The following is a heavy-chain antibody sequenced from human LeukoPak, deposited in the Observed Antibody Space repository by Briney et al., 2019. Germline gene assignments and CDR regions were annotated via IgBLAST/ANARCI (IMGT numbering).Heavy chain of an antibody. CDR1: GFTLSSYA. CDR2: ISGSGGST. V-gene: IGHV3-23*01. CDR3: AKINDPYYYYGMDV. Sequence: GGSLRLSCAASGFTLSSYAMSWVRQAPGKGLEWVSAISGSGGSTYYADSVKGRFTISRDNSKNTLYLQMNSLRAEDTAVYYCAKINDPYYYYGMDVWGQGTTVTVSS. J-gene: IGHJ6*02. D-gene: IGHD2-8*01.